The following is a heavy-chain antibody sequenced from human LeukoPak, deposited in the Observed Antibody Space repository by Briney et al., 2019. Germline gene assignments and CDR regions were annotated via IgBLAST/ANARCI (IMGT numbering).Heavy chain of an antibody. D-gene: IGHD6-19*01. CDR3: VNQISGWVY. CDR2: ISSNGGST. V-gene: IGHV3-64D*06. Sequence: PGGSLRLSCSASGFPFSSYAMHWVRQAPGKGLEYVSGISSNGGSTYYADSVKGRFTISRDNSKNTLYLQVSSLRPEDTAVYYCVNQISGWVYWGQGTLVTVSS. CDR1: GFPFSSYA. J-gene: IGHJ4*02.